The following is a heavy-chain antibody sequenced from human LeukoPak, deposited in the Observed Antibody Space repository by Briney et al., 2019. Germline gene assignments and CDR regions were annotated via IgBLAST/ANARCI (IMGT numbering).Heavy chain of an antibody. CDR2: ISAYNGNT. CDR3: ARTVAPFGELFYYYYGMDV. CDR1: GYTFTSYG. D-gene: IGHD3-10*01. J-gene: IGHJ6*02. Sequence: ASVKVSCKASGYTFTSYGISWVRQAPGQGLEWMGWISAYNGNTNYAQKLQGRVTMTTDTSTSTAYMELRSLRSDDTAVYYCARTVAPFGELFYYYYGMDVWGQGTTVTVSS. V-gene: IGHV1-18*01.